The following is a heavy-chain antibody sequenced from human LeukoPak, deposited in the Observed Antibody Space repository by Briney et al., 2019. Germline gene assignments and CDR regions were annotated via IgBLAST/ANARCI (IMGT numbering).Heavy chain of an antibody. J-gene: IGHJ4*02. V-gene: IGHV4-59*08. CDR1: GASISSYY. D-gene: IGHD3-10*01. CDR2: IYNSGGT. Sequence: SETLSLTCTVSGASISSYYWSWIRQPPGKGLEWIGYIYNSGGTNYNTSLKGRVTISEDTSKNQFSLKLSSVTAADTAVYYCARQIGSGPYFDYWGQGTLVTVSS. CDR3: ARQIGSGPYFDY.